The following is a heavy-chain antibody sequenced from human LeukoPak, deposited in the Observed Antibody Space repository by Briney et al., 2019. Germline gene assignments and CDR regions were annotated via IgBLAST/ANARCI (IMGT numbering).Heavy chain of an antibody. V-gene: IGHV3-48*03. J-gene: IGHJ5*02. Sequence: GGSLRLSCAASGFTFSSYEMNWVRQAPGKGLEWVSYISSSGSTIYYADSVKGRFTISRDNAKNSLYLQMNSLRAEDTAVYYCAREGDGSQFDPWGQGTLVTVSS. CDR3: AREGDGSQFDP. CDR2: ISSSGSTI. D-gene: IGHD3-16*01. CDR1: GFTFSSYE.